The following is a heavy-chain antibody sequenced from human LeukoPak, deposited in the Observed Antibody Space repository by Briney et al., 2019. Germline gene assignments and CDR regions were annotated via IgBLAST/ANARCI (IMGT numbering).Heavy chain of an antibody. CDR2: ISSSSSYI. CDR3: ARVRLEWLEDDAFDI. CDR1: GFTFSSYS. D-gene: IGHD6-19*01. V-gene: IGHV3-21*01. J-gene: IGHJ3*02. Sequence: PGGSLRLSCAASGFTFSSYSMNWVRQAPGKGLEWVSSISSSSSYIYCADSVKGRFTISRDNAKNSLYLQMNSLRAEDTAVYYCARVRLEWLEDDAFDIWGQGTMVTVSS.